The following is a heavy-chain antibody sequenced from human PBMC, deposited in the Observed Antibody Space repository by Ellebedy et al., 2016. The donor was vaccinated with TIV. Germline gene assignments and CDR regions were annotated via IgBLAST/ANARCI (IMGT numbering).Heavy chain of an antibody. CDR1: GASITSNY. J-gene: IGHJ4*02. Sequence: MPGGSLRLSCTFSGASITSNYWTWIRQPPGKGLEWIGYNSYSGITNHSPSLRGRVTISVDTSKNQFSLNLKFMTAADTGIYYCARGVYTSDWYDYWGQGFPFTVSS. V-gene: IGHV4-59*01. D-gene: IGHD6-19*01. CDR2: NSYSGIT. CDR3: ARGVYTSDWYDY.